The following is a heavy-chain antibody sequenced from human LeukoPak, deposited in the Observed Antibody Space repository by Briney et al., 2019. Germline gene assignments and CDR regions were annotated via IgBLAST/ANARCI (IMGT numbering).Heavy chain of an antibody. D-gene: IGHD3-10*01. J-gene: IGHJ6*02. CDR3: SVLLWFGELSSNGMDV. Sequence: SVKVSCKASGGTFSSYAISWVRQAPGQGLEWMGGIIPIFGTANYAQKFQGRVTITADESTSTAYMELSSLRSEDTAVYYCSVLLWFGELSSNGMDVWGQGTTVTVSS. CDR1: GGTFSSYA. V-gene: IGHV1-69*13. CDR2: IIPIFGTA.